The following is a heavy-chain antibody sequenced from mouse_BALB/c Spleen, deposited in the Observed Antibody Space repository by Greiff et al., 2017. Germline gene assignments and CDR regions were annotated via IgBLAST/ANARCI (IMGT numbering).Heavy chain of an antibody. V-gene: IGHV5-6-5*01. CDR1: GFTFSSYA. CDR3: ARWGTTVVATRYFDV. D-gene: IGHD1-1*01. Sequence: EVMLVESGGGLVKPGGSLKLSCAASGFTFSSYAMSWVRQTPEKRLEWVASISSGGSTYYADTVKGRFTISRDNPKNTLFLQMTSLRSEDTAMYYCARWGTTVVATRYFDVWGAGTTVTVSS. CDR2: ISSGGST. J-gene: IGHJ1*01.